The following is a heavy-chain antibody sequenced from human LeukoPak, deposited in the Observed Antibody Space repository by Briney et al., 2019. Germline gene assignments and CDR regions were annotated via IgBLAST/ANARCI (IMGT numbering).Heavy chain of an antibody. Sequence: SETLSLTCAVYGGSFSGYYWGWIRQPPGKGLEWIGEINHSGSTNYNPSLKSRVTISVDTSKNQFSLKLSSVTAADTAVYYCARDRSLYGSGSYRYWGQGTLVTVSS. D-gene: IGHD3-10*01. V-gene: IGHV4-34*01. CDR2: INHSGST. CDR1: GGSFSGYY. J-gene: IGHJ4*02. CDR3: ARDRSLYGSGSYRY.